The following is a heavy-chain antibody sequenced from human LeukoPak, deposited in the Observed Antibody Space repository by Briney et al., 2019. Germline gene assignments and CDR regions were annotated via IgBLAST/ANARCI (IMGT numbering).Heavy chain of an antibody. CDR1: GFTFDDYA. J-gene: IGHJ4*02. V-gene: IGHV3-9*01. CDR2: ISWNSGSI. CDR3: AKDSSSGGHYFDY. D-gene: IGHD6-6*01. Sequence: GRSLRLSCAASGFTFDDYAMRWVRQAPGKGLEWVSGISWNSGSIAYADSVRGRFTISRDNVKNSLFLELNSLRPEDTALYYCAKDSSSGGHYFDYWGQGTLLTVSS.